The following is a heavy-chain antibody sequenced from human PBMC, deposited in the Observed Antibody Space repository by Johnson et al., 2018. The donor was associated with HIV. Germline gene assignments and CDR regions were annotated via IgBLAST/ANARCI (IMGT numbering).Heavy chain of an antibody. V-gene: IGHV3-66*01. Sequence: VQLEESGGGVVQPGRSLRLSCAASGFTVSRNYMSWVRQAPGKGLEWVSVIYSGGSTYYADSVKGSFTISRDDSKNTLYLQMNSLKTEDTAVYYCAREARSERSAVAVSDAFDIWGQGTMVTVSS. D-gene: IGHD6-19*01. CDR3: AREARSERSAVAVSDAFDI. CDR1: GFTVSRNY. CDR2: IYSGGST. J-gene: IGHJ3*02.